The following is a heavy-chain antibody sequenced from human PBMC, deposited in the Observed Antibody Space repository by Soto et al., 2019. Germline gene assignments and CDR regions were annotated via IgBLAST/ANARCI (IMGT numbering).Heavy chain of an antibody. CDR2: IYYSGST. D-gene: IGHD3-10*01. V-gene: IGHV4-30-4*01. CDR1: GGSISSGDYY. Sequence: SETLPLTWTVSGGSISSGDYYWSWIRQPPGKGLEWIGYIYYSGSTYYNPSLKSRVTISVDTSKNQFSLKLSSVTAADTAVYYCARARYYYGSGSLGYYYYGMDVWGQGTTVTVSS. J-gene: IGHJ6*02. CDR3: ARARYYYGSGSLGYYYYGMDV.